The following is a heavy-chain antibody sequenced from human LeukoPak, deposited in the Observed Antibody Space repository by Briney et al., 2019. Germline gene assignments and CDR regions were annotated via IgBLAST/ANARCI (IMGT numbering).Heavy chain of an antibody. CDR3: AKELDTMFFDY. V-gene: IGHV3-43*01. CDR1: GFTFGHYT. J-gene: IGHJ4*02. CDR2: AGWAGGTT. Sequence: PGGSLRLSCATSGFTFGHYTIHWVRQAPGKGLEWVSLAGWAGGTTYYPDSVRGRFTISRDSGKNSVYLQMNSLTTDDTAFYFCAKELDTMFFDYWGQGALVTVSS. D-gene: IGHD3-10*02.